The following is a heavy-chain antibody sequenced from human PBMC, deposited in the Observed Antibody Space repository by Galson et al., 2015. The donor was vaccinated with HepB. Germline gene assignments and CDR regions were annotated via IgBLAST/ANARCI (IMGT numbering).Heavy chain of an antibody. D-gene: IGHD2-2*01. J-gene: IGHJ4*02. Sequence: SLRLSCAASGFTFSNAWMSWVRQAPGKGLEWVGRIKSKTDGGTTDYAAPVKGRFTISRDDSKNTLYLQMNSLKTEDTAVYYCTTLYCSSTSCPFDYWGQGTLVTVSS. V-gene: IGHV3-15*01. CDR1: GFTFSNAW. CDR2: IKSKTDGGTT. CDR3: TTLYCSSTSCPFDY.